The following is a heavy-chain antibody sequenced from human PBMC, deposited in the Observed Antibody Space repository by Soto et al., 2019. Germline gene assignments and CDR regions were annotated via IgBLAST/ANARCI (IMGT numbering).Heavy chain of an antibody. J-gene: IGHJ6*02. CDR2: ITSSGSYV. CDR1: GFTFSRNT. D-gene: IGHD3-3*02. Sequence: GGSLRLSCVTSGFTFSRNTMNWVRRAPGKGLEWVASITSSGSYVYYADSVKGRFSASRDNAKNSLSLQMDSLRPDDTAIYFCVKDEGIEAMDVWGQGTTVTVSS. CDR3: VKDEGIEAMDV. V-gene: IGHV3-21*01.